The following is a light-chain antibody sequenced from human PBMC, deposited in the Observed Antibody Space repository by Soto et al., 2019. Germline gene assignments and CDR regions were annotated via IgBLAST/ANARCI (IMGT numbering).Light chain of an antibody. CDR2: GES. V-gene: IGKV3-20*01. CDR3: QQYGISGT. Sequence: EIVFTQSPGTLSLSPGERATLSCRASQSVSNNYLAWSQQKPGQAPRLLIYGESNRATGTPNRFSGSGSGTDFTLTISRLEPEDFAVYYCQQYGISGTFGQGTKVDIK. J-gene: IGKJ1*01. CDR1: QSVSNNY.